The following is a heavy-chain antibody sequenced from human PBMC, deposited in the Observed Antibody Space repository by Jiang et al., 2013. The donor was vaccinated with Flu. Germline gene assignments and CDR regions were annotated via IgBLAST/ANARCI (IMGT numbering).Heavy chain of an antibody. J-gene: IGHJ4*02. CDR3: ARGASYYYDSDGHPPPHFDY. Sequence: KPSDTLSLTCTVSGASISSLYWSWIRQPPGKGLEWIGYIYNSGSTHYNPSLKSRVTISVDTSKTQFSLKLNSVTAADTAVYYCARGASYYYDSDGHPPPHFDYWGQGTLVTVSS. D-gene: IGHD3-22*01. CDR1: GASISSLY. V-gene: IGHV4-59*07. CDR2: IYNSGST.